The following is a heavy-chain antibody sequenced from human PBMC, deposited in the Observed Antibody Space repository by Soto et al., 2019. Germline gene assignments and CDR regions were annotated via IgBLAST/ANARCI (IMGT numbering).Heavy chain of an antibody. V-gene: IGHV1-69*01. CDR1: GGTFSSYA. J-gene: IGHJ6*02. D-gene: IGHD5-12*01. CDR3: ARDFRYSGYDVNYCYFGMDV. CDR2: IIPIFGTA. Sequence: QVQLVQSGAEVKKPGSSVKVSCKASGGTFSSYAISWVRQAPGQGLEWMGGIIPIFGTANYAQKFQGRVKITGDESTSTAYMERRSLRYEDTAVYYCARDFRYSGYDVNYCYFGMDVWGQGTTVTVSS.